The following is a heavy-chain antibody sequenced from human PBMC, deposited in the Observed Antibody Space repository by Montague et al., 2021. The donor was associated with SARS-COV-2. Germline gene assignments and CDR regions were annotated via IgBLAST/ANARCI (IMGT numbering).Heavy chain of an antibody. Sequence: SETLSLTCVLYGGSFSGDNWSWIRQPPGKGLEWIGQIDHSGSTNYNPSLKSRVTMSVDTSKNQFSLNLRSVTAADTAMYYCAREPGVFDTCYYGMDVWDQGTTVTVSS. D-gene: IGHD2-8*01. CDR2: IDHSGST. CDR3: AREPGVFDTCYYGMDV. CDR1: GGSFSGDN. V-gene: IGHV4-34*01. J-gene: IGHJ6*02.